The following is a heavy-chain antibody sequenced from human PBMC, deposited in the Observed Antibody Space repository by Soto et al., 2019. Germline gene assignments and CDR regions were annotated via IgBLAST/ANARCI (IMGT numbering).Heavy chain of an antibody. CDR1: GYSFTSYW. J-gene: IGHJ6*02. CDR2: IYPGDSDT. D-gene: IGHD2-15*01. V-gene: IGHV5-51*01. CDR3: ASTPVAATGGYYYYGMDV. Sequence: ESLKISCKGSGYSFTSYWIGWVRQMPGKGLEWMGIIYPGDSDTRYSPSFQGQVTISADKSISTAYLQWSSLKASDTAMYYCASTPVAATGGYYYYGMDVWGQGTTVTVSS.